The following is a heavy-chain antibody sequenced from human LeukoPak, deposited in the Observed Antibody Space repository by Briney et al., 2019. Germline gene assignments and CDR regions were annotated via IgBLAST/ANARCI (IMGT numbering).Heavy chain of an antibody. CDR1: SGSISSYY. J-gene: IGHJ6*02. D-gene: IGHD3-3*01. Sequence: SETLSLTCTVSSGSISSYYWSWIRQPPGKGLEWIGYIYYSGSTNYNPSLKSRVTISVDTSKNQFSLKLSSVTAADTAVYYCARGLTIFGVYGMDVWGQGTTVTVSS. CDR3: ARGLTIFGVYGMDV. V-gene: IGHV4-59*08. CDR2: IYYSGST.